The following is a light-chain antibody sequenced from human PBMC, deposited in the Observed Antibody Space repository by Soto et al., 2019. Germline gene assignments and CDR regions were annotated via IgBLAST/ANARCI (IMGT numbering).Light chain of an antibody. V-gene: IGLV2-14*03. CDR1: SSDVGRYNY. J-gene: IGLJ3*02. CDR2: DVS. Sequence: QSALTQPASVSGSPGQSITLSCTGTSSDVGRYNYVSWYQHHPGKAPKLIIYDVSNRPSVVSNRFSGSKSGNTASLTISGLQAEDEAHYYCSSHTVSGISVFGGGTKLTVL. CDR3: SSHTVSGISV.